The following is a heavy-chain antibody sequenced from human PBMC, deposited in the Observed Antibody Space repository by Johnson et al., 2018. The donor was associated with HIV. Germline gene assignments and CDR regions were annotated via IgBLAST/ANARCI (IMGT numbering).Heavy chain of an antibody. D-gene: IGHD6-6*01. CDR2: ISSDTTTM. V-gene: IGHV3-11*01. CDR1: GFTFNDHY. Sequence: QVQLVESGGGLIQPGGSLRLSCAASGFTFNDHYMSWIRQAPGKGLEWVSYISSDTTTMYYSDSVKGRFTISRDNAKNSLYLQMNSLRAEDTAVYYCARRWIVAARPPENAFDIWGQGTMVTVSS. J-gene: IGHJ3*02. CDR3: ARRWIVAARPPENAFDI.